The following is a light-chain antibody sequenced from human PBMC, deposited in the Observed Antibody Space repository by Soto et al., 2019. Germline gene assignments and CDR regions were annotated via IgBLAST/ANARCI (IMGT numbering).Light chain of an antibody. Sequence: DIQMTQSPSSLSASLGDRVTITCRASQSISSYLNWYQQKPGKAPKLLIYTASSLQSGVPSRFSGSGSGTDFTLTISSLQPEDFATYYCQQSYSTLPITFGQGTRLAIK. V-gene: IGKV1-39*01. CDR3: QQSYSTLPIT. CDR2: TAS. CDR1: QSISSY. J-gene: IGKJ5*01.